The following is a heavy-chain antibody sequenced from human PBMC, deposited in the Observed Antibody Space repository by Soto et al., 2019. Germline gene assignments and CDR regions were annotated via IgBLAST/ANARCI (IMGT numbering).Heavy chain of an antibody. D-gene: IGHD3-16*01. V-gene: IGHV4-34*01. J-gene: IGHJ5*02. CDR2: INHSGST. CDR1: VGSFSSYH. Sequence: PSETLSLTCAVSVGSFSSYHWSFIRQPPGKGLEWIGEINHSGSTNDNPSLKIRVTISVDTSKNQFSLKLTSVTAADTAVYYCGRGRGTWRTYLPYDWFDPWGQGTLVTVSS. CDR3: GRGRGTWRTYLPYDWFDP.